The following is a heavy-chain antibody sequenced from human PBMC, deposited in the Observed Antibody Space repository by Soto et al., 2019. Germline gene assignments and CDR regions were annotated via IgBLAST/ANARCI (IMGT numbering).Heavy chain of an antibody. CDR1: GFTFSTYW. CDR3: PTAISSPFSNFDS. D-gene: IGHD2-2*01. CDR2: IKEDASEE. Sequence: EVQLVQSGGDLVQPGGSLRLSCVASGFTFSTYWMTWVRQAPGMGREWVAGIKEDASEEVYVDSVKGGFSISRDNAKTSLYLQLTILRAEDTAVYYCPTAISSPFSNFDSWGQGSLVNVSS. V-gene: IGHV3-7*01. J-gene: IGHJ4*02.